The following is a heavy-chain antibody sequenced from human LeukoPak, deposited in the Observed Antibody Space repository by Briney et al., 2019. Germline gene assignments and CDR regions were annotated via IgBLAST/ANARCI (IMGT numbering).Heavy chain of an antibody. CDR1: GFTFSDYA. V-gene: IGHV3-23*05. CDR2: IEKDASNT. D-gene: IGHD1-1*01. J-gene: IGHJ2*01. CDR3: AKREGALLENWKFDF. Sequence: GGSLRLSCAASGFTFSDYAMSWVRQAPGKMLECVSTIEKDASNTYYADSVKGRVTISRDNSKNTLYLQMNSLRAEDTAIFYCAKREGALLENWKFDFWGRGTLVTVSS.